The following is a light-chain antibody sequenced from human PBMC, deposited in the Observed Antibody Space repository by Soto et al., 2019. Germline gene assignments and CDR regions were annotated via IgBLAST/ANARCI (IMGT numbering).Light chain of an antibody. CDR2: DAS. CDR1: QSFSSY. Sequence: EIVLTQSPATLSLSPGERATLSCRASQSFSSYLSWYQQKPGHAPRLLIYDASNRATGIPARFSGSGSGTEFTLTISSLQSEDFAVYYCQQYNNWPWTFGQGTKVDIK. CDR3: QQYNNWPWT. V-gene: IGKV3-11*01. J-gene: IGKJ1*01.